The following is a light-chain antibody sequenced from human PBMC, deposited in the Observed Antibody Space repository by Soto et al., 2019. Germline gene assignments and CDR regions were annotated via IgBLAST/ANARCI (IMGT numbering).Light chain of an antibody. CDR2: EVT. J-gene: IGLJ3*02. CDR1: SRDVGGYNY. Sequence: QSALTQPPSASGSPGQSVTISCTGTSRDVGGYNYVSWYQQHPGKAPKLTIYEVTKRPSGVPDRFSGSKSGNTASLTDSGLQDEDEADYYCSSYAGSNNWVFGGGTKLTVL. CDR3: SSYAGSNNWV. V-gene: IGLV2-8*01.